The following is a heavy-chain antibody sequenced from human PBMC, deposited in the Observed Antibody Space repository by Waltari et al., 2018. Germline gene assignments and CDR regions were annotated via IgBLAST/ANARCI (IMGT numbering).Heavy chain of an antibody. J-gene: IGHJ4*02. D-gene: IGHD2-15*01. CDR3: ARGIFTAHSYFDY. CDR1: TVSISSDNW. Sequence: QVHLEESGPGLVKPSGTLSLTCAVSTVSISSDNWWLWVRQPPGKGLEWIGEIYHSGTTVYNPSLWSRVTISLDKSKNHFSLKLTSVTAADTAVYYCARGIFTAHSYFDYWGQGTLVTVSS. CDR2: IYHSGTT. V-gene: IGHV4-4*02.